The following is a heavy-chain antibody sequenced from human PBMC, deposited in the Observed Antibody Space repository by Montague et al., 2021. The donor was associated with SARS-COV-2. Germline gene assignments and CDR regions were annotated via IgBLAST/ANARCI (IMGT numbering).Heavy chain of an antibody. CDR3: ARGRQHFNMIVVVMTGGEYYFDX. J-gene: IGHJ4*02. D-gene: IGHD3-22*01. CDR1: GGSFSDNY. CDR2: INHRGTS. V-gene: IGHV4-34*01. Sequence: SETLSLTRAVYGGSFSDNYWSWIRKPPGKGLEWIGEINHRGTSNYNPSLKSRVSISVDTSKNQFSLYLGSVTAADTAVYYCARGRQHFNMIVVVMTGGEYYFDXWGQGTLVTVSS.